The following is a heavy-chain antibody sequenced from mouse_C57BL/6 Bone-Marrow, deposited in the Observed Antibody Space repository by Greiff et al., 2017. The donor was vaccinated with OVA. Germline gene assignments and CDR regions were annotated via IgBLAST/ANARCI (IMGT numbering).Heavy chain of an antibody. CDR1: GFNIKDDY. J-gene: IGHJ4*01. Sequence: VHVKQSGAELVRPGASVKLSCTASGFNIKDDYMHWVKQRPEQGLEWIGWIDPENGDTEYASKFQGKATITADTSSNTAYLQLSSLTSEDTAVYYYNTSALEIDYWGQGTSVTVSS. V-gene: IGHV14-4*01. CDR3: NTSALEIDY. CDR2: IDPENGDT.